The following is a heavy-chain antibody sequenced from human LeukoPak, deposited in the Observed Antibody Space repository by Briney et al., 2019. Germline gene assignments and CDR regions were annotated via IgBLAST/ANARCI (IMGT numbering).Heavy chain of an antibody. CDR2: ISGSGGRT. J-gene: IGHJ4*02. CDR3: ARVRGYSYVLDY. D-gene: IGHD5-18*01. V-gene: IGHV3-23*01. CDR1: GFTFDDYA. Sequence: PGRSLRLSCAASGFTFDDYAMHWVRQAPGKGLEWVSGISGSGGRTFYADSVKGRFTISRDNSKNTLYLQMNSLRAEDTAVYYCARVRGYSYVLDYWGQGTLVTVSS.